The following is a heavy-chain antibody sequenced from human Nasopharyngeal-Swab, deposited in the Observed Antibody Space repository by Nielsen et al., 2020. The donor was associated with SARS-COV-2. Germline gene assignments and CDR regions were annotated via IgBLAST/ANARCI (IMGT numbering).Heavy chain of an antibody. V-gene: IGHV4-30-4*01. Sequence: WIRQPPGKGLEWIGYIYYSGSTYYNPSLKSRVTISVHTSKNQFSLKLSSVTAADTAVYYCARGSGVAGTKYYYYGMDVWGQGTTVTVSS. J-gene: IGHJ6*02. CDR3: ARGSGVAGTKYYYYGMDV. CDR2: IYYSGST. D-gene: IGHD6-19*01.